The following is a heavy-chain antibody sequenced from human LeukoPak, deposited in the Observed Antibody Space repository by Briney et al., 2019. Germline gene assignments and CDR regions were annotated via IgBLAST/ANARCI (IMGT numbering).Heavy chain of an antibody. CDR3: ARDQIGSLDY. CDR2: INQDGSTK. D-gene: IGHD1-26*01. CDR1: GFTFSNTW. V-gene: IGHV3-7*01. Sequence: GESLRLSCAASGFTFSNTWMAWVRQAPGKGLEWVANINQDGSTKQYVDSVKGRFTISRDNAKNSLYLQMNSLGAEDTAVYYCARDQIGSLDYWGQGTLVTVSS. J-gene: IGHJ4*02.